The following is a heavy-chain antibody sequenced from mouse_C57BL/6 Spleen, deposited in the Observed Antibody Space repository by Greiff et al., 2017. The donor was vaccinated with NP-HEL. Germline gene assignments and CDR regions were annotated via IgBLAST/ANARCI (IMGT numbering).Heavy chain of an antibody. CDR1: GYTFTDYN. CDR3: ARGDYYGSSPWFAY. Sequence: EVQLQQSGPELVKPGASVKIPCKASGYTFTDYNMDWVKQSHGKSLEWIGDINPNNGGTIYNQKFKGKATLTVDKSSSTAYMELRSLTSEDTAGYYCARGDYYGSSPWFAYWGQGTLVTVSA. V-gene: IGHV1-18*01. D-gene: IGHD1-1*01. CDR2: INPNNGGT. J-gene: IGHJ3*01.